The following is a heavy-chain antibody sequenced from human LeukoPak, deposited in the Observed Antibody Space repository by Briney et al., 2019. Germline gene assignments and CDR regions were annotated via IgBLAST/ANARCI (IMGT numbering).Heavy chain of an antibody. V-gene: IGHV1-2*02. Sequence: ASVKVSCKASGYTFTGYYMHWVRQAPGQGLEWMGWINPNSGGTNYAQKFQGRVTMTRDTSISTAYMELSRLRSDDTAVYYCARDFRGVDIVTTIDRDFDYWGQGTLVTVSS. CDR1: GYTFTGYY. CDR3: ARDFRGVDIVTTIDRDFDY. D-gene: IGHD5-12*01. CDR2: INPNSGGT. J-gene: IGHJ4*02.